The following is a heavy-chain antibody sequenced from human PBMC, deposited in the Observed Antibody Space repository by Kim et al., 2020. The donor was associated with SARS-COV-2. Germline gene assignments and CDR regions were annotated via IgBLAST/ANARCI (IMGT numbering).Heavy chain of an antibody. Sequence: SGSTNYNPSLKSRVTISVDTSKNQFSLKLSSVTAADTPVYYCARGDAFDIWGQGTMVTVSS. J-gene: IGHJ3*02. CDR3: ARGDAFDI. V-gene: IGHV4-34*01. CDR2: SGST.